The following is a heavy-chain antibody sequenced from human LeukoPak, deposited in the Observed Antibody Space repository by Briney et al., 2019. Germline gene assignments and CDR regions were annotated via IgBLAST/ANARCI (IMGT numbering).Heavy chain of an antibody. CDR2: INAGNGNT. D-gene: IGHD4-17*01. J-gene: IGHJ4*02. CDR3: ARDLESDEGDYGDVLPGY. V-gene: IGHV1-3*01. CDR1: GYTFTSYA. Sequence: ASVKVSCKASGYTFTSYAMHWVRQAPGQRLEWMGWINAGNGNTKYSQKFQGRVTITRDTSASTAYMELSSLRSDDTAVYYCARDLESDEGDYGDVLPGYWGQGTLVTVS.